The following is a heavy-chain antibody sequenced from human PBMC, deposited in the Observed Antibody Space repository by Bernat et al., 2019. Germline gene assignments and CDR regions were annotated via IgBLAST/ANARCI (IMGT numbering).Heavy chain of an antibody. D-gene: IGHD3-16*02. CDR3: ARGNYNAVWGSYRYDYYGMDV. J-gene: IGHJ6*02. CDR2: INPNSGGT. CDR1: GYTFTGYY. Sequence: QVQLVQSGAEVKKPGASVKVSCKASGYTFTGYYMRWVRQAPGQGLEWMGWINPNSGGTNYAQKLQGRVTMTRDTSTSTAYMELSRLRSDDTAVYYCARGNYNAVWGSYRYDYYGMDVWGQGTTVTVSS. V-gene: IGHV1-2*02.